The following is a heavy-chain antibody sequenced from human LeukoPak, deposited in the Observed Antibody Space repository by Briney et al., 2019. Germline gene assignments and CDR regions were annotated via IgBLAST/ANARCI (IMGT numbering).Heavy chain of an antibody. V-gene: IGHV6-1*01. CDR2: TYYRSKWYT. CDR3: ARVGYHDSSEKADTAFDI. J-gene: IGHJ3*02. Sequence: SQTLSLTCAISGDSVSSKNAAWNWLRQSPSRGLEWLGRTYYRSKWYTDFAVSVKSRLTINPDTSKNQFSLQLKSVTPEDTALYYCARVGYHDSSEKADTAFDIWGQGALVTVSS. CDR1: GDSVSSKNAA. D-gene: IGHD3-22*01.